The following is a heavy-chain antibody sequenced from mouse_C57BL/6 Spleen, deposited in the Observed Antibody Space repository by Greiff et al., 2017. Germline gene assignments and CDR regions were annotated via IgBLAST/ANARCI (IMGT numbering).Heavy chain of an antibody. CDR2: IHPNSGST. CDR1: GYTFTSYW. V-gene: IGHV1-64*01. D-gene: IGHD2-3*01. Sequence: QVQLQQPGAELVKPGASVKLSCKASGYTFTSYWMHWVKQRPGQGLEWIGMIHPNSGSTNYNEKFKSKATLTVDKSSSTAYMQLSSLTSEDSAVYYGAREGWLLPAYWGQGTLVTVSA. CDR3: AREGWLLPAY. J-gene: IGHJ3*01.